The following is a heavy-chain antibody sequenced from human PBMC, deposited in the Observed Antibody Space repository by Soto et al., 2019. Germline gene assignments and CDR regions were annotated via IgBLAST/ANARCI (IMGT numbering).Heavy chain of an antibody. CDR1: GYTFTSYA. V-gene: IGHV1-3*01. CDR3: AKGPEICSSTSCYADYYYYMDV. CDR2: INAGNGNT. D-gene: IGHD2-2*01. Sequence: QVQLVQSGAEVKKPGASVKVSCKASGYTFTSYAMHWVRQAPGQRLEWMGWINAGNGNTKYSQKFQGRVTITRDTSASTAYMKLSSLRSEDTAVYYCAKGPEICSSTSCYADYYYYMDVWGKGTTVTVSS. J-gene: IGHJ6*03.